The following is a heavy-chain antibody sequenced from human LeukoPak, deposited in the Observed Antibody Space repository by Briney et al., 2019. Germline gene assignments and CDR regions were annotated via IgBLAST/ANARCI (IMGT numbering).Heavy chain of an antibody. V-gene: IGHV4-39*07. CDR3: ARLSAAVHLGAFDL. CDR2: IYYSGST. D-gene: IGHD3-3*01. J-gene: IGHJ3*01. Sequence: SETLSLTCTVSGGSISSSIYYWGWIRQPPGKGLEWFGSIYYSGSTYYNSSLKSRVTISVDTSKNQFSLRLTSVTAADTAVYYCARLSAAVHLGAFDLWGQGTMVTVSS. CDR1: GGSISSSIYY.